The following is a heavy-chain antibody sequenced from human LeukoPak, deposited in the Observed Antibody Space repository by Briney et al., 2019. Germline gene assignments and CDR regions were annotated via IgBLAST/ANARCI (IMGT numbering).Heavy chain of an antibody. Sequence: PGRSLRLSCAASGFTFSSYGMHWVRQASGKGLEWVATIRYDGTEKHYAEFLTGRFTVSRDNSKNTLYLEMNSLRAEDTAVYYCAREAWDLTGRAPVIWGQGTRVTVSS. CDR2: IRYDGTEK. V-gene: IGHV3-33*01. D-gene: IGHD1-14*01. CDR1: GFTFSSYG. CDR3: AREAWDLTGRAPVI. J-gene: IGHJ4*02.